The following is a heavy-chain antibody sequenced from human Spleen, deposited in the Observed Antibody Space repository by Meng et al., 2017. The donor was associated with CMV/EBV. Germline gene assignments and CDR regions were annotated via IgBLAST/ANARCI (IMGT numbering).Heavy chain of an antibody. D-gene: IGHD2-2*02. CDR3: ARAVCSSTSCYSDWYFDL. CDR1: TFTSYY. CDR2: INPSGGST. Sequence: TFTSYYMHWVRQAPGQGLEWMGIINPSGGSTSYAQKFQGRVTMTRDTSTSTVYMELSSLRSEDTAVYYCARAVCSSTSCYSDWYFDLWGRGTLVTVSS. V-gene: IGHV1-46*01. J-gene: IGHJ2*01.